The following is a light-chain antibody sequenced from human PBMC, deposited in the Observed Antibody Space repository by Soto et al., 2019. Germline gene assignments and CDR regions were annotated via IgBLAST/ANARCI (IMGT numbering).Light chain of an antibody. V-gene: IGKV3-20*01. CDR2: GAS. Sequence: EIVLTQSPGTLSLSPGERATLSCRASQSVSSSYLAWYQQKPGQAPRLLIYGASSRATGIPDRCSGSGSGTDFTLTISRLEPEDFAVYYCQQYGSSPYTFGQGTKLEIK. CDR1: QSVSSSY. CDR3: QQYGSSPYT. J-gene: IGKJ2*01.